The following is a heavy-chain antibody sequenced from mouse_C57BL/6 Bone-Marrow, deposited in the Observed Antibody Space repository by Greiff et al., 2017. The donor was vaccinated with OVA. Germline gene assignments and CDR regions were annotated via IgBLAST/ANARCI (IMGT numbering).Heavy chain of an antibody. Sequence: VQLQQPGAELVRPGSSVKLSCKASGYTFTSYWMHWVKQRPIQGLEWIGNIDPSDSETHYNQKFKDKATLTVDKSSSTAYMQLSSLTSEDSAVYYCARQDDGYPHWYFDVWGTGTTVTVSS. CDR3: ARQDDGYPHWYFDV. J-gene: IGHJ1*03. D-gene: IGHD2-3*01. CDR1: GYTFTSYW. V-gene: IGHV1-52*01. CDR2: IDPSDSET.